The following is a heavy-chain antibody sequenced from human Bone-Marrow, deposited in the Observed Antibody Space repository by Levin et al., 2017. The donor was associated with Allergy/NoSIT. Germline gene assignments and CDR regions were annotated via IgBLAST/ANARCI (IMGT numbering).Heavy chain of an antibody. D-gene: IGHD3-9*01. V-gene: IGHV4-38-2*02. Sequence: SETLSLTCTVSGYSISSGYYWGWIRQPPGKGLEWIGSIYYSGSTYYNPSLKSRVTISVDTSKNQFSLKLSSVSAADTADYYCARVGSNILTGYYVYYYYGMDVWGQGTTVTVSS. CDR3: ARVGSNILTGYYVYYYYGMDV. J-gene: IGHJ6*02. CDR1: GYSISSGYY. CDR2: IYYSGST.